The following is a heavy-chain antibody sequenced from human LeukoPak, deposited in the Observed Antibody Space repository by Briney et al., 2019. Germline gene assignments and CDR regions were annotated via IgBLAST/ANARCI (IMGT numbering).Heavy chain of an antibody. D-gene: IGHD5-18*01. J-gene: IGHJ4*02. Sequence: SETLSLTCTVSGGSVSSGTYYWSWIRQPPGKGLEWIGHNYNSGSTIYNPSLKSRVTISGDTSKNQFSLKLSSVTAADTAVYYCARGGGYSYGIPDWGRGTLVTVSS. CDR2: NYNSGST. CDR3: ARGGGYSYGIPD. V-gene: IGHV4-61*01. CDR1: GGSVSSGTYY.